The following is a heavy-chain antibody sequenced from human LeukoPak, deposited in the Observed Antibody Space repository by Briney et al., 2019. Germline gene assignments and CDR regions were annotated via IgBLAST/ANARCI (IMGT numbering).Heavy chain of an antibody. CDR1: GGSISSSSYY. D-gene: IGHD3-22*01. J-gene: IGHJ4*02. CDR3: ARGANDYYDSSGYYYLDY. V-gene: IGHV4-39*07. CDR2: IYYSGST. Sequence: PSETLSLTCTVSGGSISSSSYYWGWIRQPPGKGLEWIGSIYYSGSTYYNPSLKSRVTISVDTSKNQFSLKLSSVTAADTAVYYCARGANDYYDSSGYYYLDYWGQGTLVTVSS.